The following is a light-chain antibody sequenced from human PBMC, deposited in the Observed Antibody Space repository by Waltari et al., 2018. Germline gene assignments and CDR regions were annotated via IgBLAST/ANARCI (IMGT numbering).Light chain of an antibody. V-gene: IGKV3D-15*01. CDR1: QSVNSD. CDR3: LQYNKWPRT. Sequence: EIVMMQSPATLSVSPGERATLSCRASQSVNSDLAWYQQKPGQAPRLLIYGASTRATGIPARFSGSGSGTEFTLTISSLQSEDVAVYSCLQYNKWPRTFGQGTKVEIK. CDR2: GAS. J-gene: IGKJ1*01.